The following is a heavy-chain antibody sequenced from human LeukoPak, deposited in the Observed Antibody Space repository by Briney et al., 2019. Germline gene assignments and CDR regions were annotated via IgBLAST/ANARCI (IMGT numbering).Heavy chain of an antibody. CDR2: ISSSSSYI. J-gene: IGHJ3*02. CDR1: GFTFSSYS. Sequence: PGGSLRLSCVASGFTFSSYSMNWVRQAPGKGLEWVSSISSSSSYIYYADSVKGRFTISRDNAKNSLYLQMNSLRAEDTAVYYCARDGKVDTARPGAFDIWGQGTMVTVSS. D-gene: IGHD5-18*01. V-gene: IGHV3-21*01. CDR3: ARDGKVDTARPGAFDI.